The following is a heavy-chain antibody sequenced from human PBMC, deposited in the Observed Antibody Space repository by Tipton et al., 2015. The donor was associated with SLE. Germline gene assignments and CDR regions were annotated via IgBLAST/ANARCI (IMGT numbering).Heavy chain of an antibody. CDR3: ARDRGVSYYYYGMDV. Sequence: SLGLSCAASGFTFSSYSMNWVRQAPGKGLEWVSSISSSSSYIYYADSVKGRFTISRDNAKNSLYLQMNSLRAEDTAVYYCARDRGVSYYYYGMDVWGQGTTVTVSS. J-gene: IGHJ6*02. D-gene: IGHD3-10*01. CDR2: ISSSSSYI. V-gene: IGHV3-21*03. CDR1: GFTFSSYS.